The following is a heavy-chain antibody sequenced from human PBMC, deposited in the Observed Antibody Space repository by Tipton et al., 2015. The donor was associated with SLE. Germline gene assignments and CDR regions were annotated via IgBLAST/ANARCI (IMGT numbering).Heavy chain of an antibody. CDR1: GVTFSNFA. CDR3: ARRRWLQLDWYFDL. J-gene: IGHJ2*01. V-gene: IGHV1-69*01. D-gene: IGHD5-24*01. CDR2: IIPIFGTP. Sequence: QSGAEVKKPGSSVKVSCKASGVTFSNFAISWVRQAPGRGLEWMGEIIPIFGTPNSAQKFQGRVTITADEVTSTAYMELSSLRPEDTAVYYCARRRWLQLDWYFDLWGRGILVPVSS.